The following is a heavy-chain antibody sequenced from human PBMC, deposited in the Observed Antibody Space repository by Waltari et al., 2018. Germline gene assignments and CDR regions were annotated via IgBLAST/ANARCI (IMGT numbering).Heavy chain of an antibody. CDR3: TTDQGDSYTFYSFDY. CDR1: GFTFSNTW. D-gene: IGHD3-16*02. J-gene: IGHJ4*02. Sequence: EVQLVESGGGLVNPGGSLRLSCAASGFTFSNTWWNWVRQAPGKGLEWIARIKTQSDGGGATYYAAPVTGRFTVSRDDSKNMLYLQMSSLKTEDTAMYYCTTDQGDSYTFYSFDYWGQGTLVTVSS. V-gene: IGHV3-15*01. CDR2: IKTQSDGGGAT.